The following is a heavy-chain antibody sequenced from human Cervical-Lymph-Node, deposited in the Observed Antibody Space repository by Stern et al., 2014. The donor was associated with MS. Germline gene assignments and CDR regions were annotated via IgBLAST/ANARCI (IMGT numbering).Heavy chain of an antibody. D-gene: IGHD2-8*01. J-gene: IGHJ4*02. CDR2: ISYDGNHK. CDR1: GFTFSSYG. V-gene: IGHV3-30*03. CDR3: ARDYEDTSMLFDH. Sequence: VQLLESGGAVVQPWRSLRLSCAASGFTFSSYGIHCVRQAPGKVLEWVPVISYDGNHKYYAASVKGRFTISRDNSKNTLHLQMNSVTPDDTAIYYCARDYEDTSMLFDHWGQGTLVTVSS.